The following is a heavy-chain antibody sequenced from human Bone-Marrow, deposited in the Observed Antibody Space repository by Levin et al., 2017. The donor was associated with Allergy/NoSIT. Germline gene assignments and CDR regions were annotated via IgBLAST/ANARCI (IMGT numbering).Heavy chain of an antibody. CDR3: ARDANYDIMTGYGDALDF. CDR2: ISSSGSYI. D-gene: IGHD3-9*01. Sequence: GGSLRLSCAASGFTFNTYTMNWVRQARGKGLEWLSCISSSGSYISYADSVKGRFTVSRDNAKNSLFLQMDSLRAEDTAVYYCARDANYDIMTGYGDALDFWGQGTMVTVSS. CDR1: GFTFNTYT. V-gene: IGHV3-21*01. J-gene: IGHJ3*01.